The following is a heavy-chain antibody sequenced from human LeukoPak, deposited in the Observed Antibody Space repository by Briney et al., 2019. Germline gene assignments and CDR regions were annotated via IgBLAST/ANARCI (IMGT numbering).Heavy chain of an antibody. V-gene: IGHV3-53*01. J-gene: IGHJ3*02. CDR2: IYNDGST. Sequence: GGSLGLSCAASGLTVSSSYMSWVRQAPGKGLEWGSVIYNDGSTYYADSMKGRFTISRDNSKNTLYLQVNSLRAEDTAMYYCARNILFAFDIWGQGTMVTVSS. D-gene: IGHD2/OR15-2a*01. CDR3: ARNILFAFDI. CDR1: GLTVSSSY.